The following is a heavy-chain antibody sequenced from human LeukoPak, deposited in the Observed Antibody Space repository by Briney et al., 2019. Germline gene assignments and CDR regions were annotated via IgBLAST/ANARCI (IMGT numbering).Heavy chain of an antibody. CDR2: ISGYNGNT. D-gene: IGHD5-12*01. Sequence: ASVKVSCKASSYSFNRYGISWVRQAPGRGLEWMGWISGYNGNTNYAQKFLGRVSMTADTSTSTAYMELRSLTPDDTAVYYCARSGRGTYYYFDLWGQGTLVTVSS. CDR3: ARSGRGTYYYFDL. CDR1: SYSFNRYG. V-gene: IGHV1-18*01. J-gene: IGHJ4*02.